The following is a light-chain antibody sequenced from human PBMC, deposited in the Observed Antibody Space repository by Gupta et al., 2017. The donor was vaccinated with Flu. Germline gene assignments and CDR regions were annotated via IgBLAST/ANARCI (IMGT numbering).Light chain of an antibody. CDR2: RDS. CDR1: NIASKS. CDR3: QGGDSSTVV. J-gene: IGLJ2*01. Sequence: SYELTQPLSVSVALGQTARITCGGNNIASKSVHWYQQKPGQAPALVIYRDSNRPAGIPERFSGSKSGDTATLTISTAQAGDEAEYFCQGGDSSTVVFGGGTKLTVL. V-gene: IGLV3-9*01.